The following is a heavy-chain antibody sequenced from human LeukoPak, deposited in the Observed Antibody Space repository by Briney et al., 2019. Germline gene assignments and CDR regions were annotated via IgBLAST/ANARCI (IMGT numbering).Heavy chain of an antibody. J-gene: IGHJ4*02. CDR1: GFTFSSYA. V-gene: IGHV3-23*01. CDR2: ISGSGGST. D-gene: IGHD3-22*01. Sequence: GGSLRLSCAASGFTFSSYAMCWVRQAPGRGLEWVSTISGSGGSTYYADSVKGRFTISRDNSKNTLYLQMNSLSAEDTAVYYCLIVVVITRINYWGQGTLVTVSS. CDR3: LIVVVITRINY.